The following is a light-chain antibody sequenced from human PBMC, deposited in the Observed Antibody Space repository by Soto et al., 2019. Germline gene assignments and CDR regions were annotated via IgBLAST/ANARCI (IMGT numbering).Light chain of an antibody. CDR2: EVF. J-gene: IGLJ3*02. V-gene: IGLV2-8*01. Sequence: QSALTQPPSASGSPGQSVTISCAGTSSDVGGYNYVSWYQKHPGKAPKLLIYEVFQRPSGVPDRFSGSKSGDTASLTVSGLQDEDEADYFCSSYSGSDNFVVFGGGTKLTVL. CDR3: SSYSGSDNFVV. CDR1: SSDVGGYNY.